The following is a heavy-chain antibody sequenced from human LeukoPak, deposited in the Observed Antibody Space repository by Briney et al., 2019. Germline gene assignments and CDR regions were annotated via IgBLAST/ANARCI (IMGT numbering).Heavy chain of an antibody. CDR1: GFTFSSYD. CDR2: INSDGSST. D-gene: IGHD4-17*01. V-gene: IGHV3-74*01. CDR3: ARAPPDYGDFDN. Sequence: GGSLRLSCAASGFTFSSYDMSWVRQAPGKGLEWVSRINSDGSSTSYADSVKGRFTISRDNAKNTLYLQMNSLRAEDTAVYYCARAPPDYGDFDNWGQGTLVTVSS. J-gene: IGHJ4*02.